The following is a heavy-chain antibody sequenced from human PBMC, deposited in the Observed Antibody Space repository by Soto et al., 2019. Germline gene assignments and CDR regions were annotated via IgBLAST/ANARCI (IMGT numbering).Heavy chain of an antibody. V-gene: IGHV1-69*13. Sequence: SVKVSCKASGGTFSSYAISWVRQAPGQGLEWMGGIIPIFGTANYAQKFQGRVTITADESTSTAYMELSSLRSEDTAVYYCARDTPNGYSYGYNWFDPWGQGTLVTVS. CDR1: GGTFSSYA. CDR3: ARDTPNGYSYGYNWFDP. D-gene: IGHD5-18*01. CDR2: IIPIFGTA. J-gene: IGHJ5*02.